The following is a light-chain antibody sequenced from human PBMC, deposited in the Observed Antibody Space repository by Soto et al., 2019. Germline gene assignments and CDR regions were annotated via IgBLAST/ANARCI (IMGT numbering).Light chain of an antibody. CDR1: QSVNNN. V-gene: IGKV3-15*01. CDR3: QQYNDFPRA. J-gene: IGKJ1*01. CDR2: GAS. Sequence: EMVMTQSPATLSVSPGERATLSCRASQSVNNNLAWYQQRPGQVPRLLIYGASTRATGIPARFSGSGSGTEFTLTISSLQSEDFAVYYWQQYNDFPRAFGQGTKVEIK.